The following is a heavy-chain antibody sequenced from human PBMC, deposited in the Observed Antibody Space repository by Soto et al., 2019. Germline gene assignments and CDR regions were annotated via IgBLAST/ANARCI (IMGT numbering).Heavy chain of an antibody. CDR3: ARGWAPLLAAAGTLYYYGMDV. J-gene: IGHJ6*02. CDR1: GFTFSSYG. CDR2: IWYDGSNK. V-gene: IGHV3-33*01. D-gene: IGHD6-13*01. Sequence: GGSLRLSCAASGFTFSSYGMHWVRQAPGKGLEWVAVIWYDGSNKYYADSVKGRFTISRDNSKNTLYLQMNSLRAEDTAVYYCARGWAPLLAAAGTLYYYGMDVWGQGTTVTVSS.